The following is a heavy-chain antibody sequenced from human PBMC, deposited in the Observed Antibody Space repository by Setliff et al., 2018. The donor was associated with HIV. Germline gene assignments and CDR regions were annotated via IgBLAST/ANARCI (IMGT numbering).Heavy chain of an antibody. CDR2: ISGYNGKT. Sequence: GASVKVSCKASGYTFINFGITWVRQAPGQGLEWVGYISGYNGKTKYAQNVQGRVTMTTDTSTIRAYMELRSLRYDDTAVYYCARDPRSGYESDTAMVTVYYYYMDVWGKGTTVTVSS. D-gene: IGHD5-18*01. CDR1: GYTFINFG. J-gene: IGHJ6*03. V-gene: IGHV1-18*04. CDR3: ARDPRSGYESDTAMVTVYYYYMDV.